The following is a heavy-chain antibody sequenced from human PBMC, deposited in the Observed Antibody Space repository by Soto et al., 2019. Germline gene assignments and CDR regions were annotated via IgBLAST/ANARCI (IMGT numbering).Heavy chain of an antibody. CDR1: GGSISSYY. Sequence: QVQLQESGPGLVKPSETLSLTCTVSGGSISSYYWSWIRQPPGKGLEWIGYIYYSGSTNYNPSLKSRVTISVDTSKNQFSLKLSSVTAADTAVYYCARHVSDFWSGYKSQNWFDPWGQGTLVTVSS. D-gene: IGHD3-3*01. CDR2: IYYSGST. J-gene: IGHJ5*02. V-gene: IGHV4-59*08. CDR3: ARHVSDFWSGYKSQNWFDP.